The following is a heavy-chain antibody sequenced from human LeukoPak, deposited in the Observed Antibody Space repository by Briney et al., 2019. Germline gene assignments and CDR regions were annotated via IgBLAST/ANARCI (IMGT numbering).Heavy chain of an antibody. D-gene: IGHD4/OR15-4a*01. J-gene: IGHJ4*02. CDR1: GLTVSSNY. Sequence: GGSLRLSCAASGLTVSSNYMSWVRQAPGKGLEWVSVSGGSTYYADSVKGRFTISRDNSKNTLYLQMNSLRAEDTAVYYCESRGDYGINYWGQGALVTVSS. CDR3: ESRGDYGINY. V-gene: IGHV3-53*01. CDR2: SGGST.